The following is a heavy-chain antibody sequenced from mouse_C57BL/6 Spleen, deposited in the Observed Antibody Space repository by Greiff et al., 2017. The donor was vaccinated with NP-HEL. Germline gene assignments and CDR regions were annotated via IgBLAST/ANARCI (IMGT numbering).Heavy chain of an antibody. CDR1: GYTFTDHT. Sequence: QVQLQQSDAELVKPGASVKISCKVSGYTFTDHTIHWMKQRPIQGLEWIGNIDPSDSETHYNQKFKDKATLTVDKSSSTAYMQLSSLTSEDSAVYYCARGSIYYDYDGDYWGQGTTLTVSS. V-gene: IGHV1-52*01. J-gene: IGHJ2*01. CDR3: ARGSIYYDYDGDY. D-gene: IGHD2-4*01. CDR2: IDPSDSET.